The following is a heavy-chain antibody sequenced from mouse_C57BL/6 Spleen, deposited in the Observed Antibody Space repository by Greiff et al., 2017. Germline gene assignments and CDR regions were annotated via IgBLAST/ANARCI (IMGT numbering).Heavy chain of an antibody. D-gene: IGHD1-1*01. CDR2: IDPEDGET. Sequence: VQLQQSGAELVKPGASVKLSCTASGFNIKDYYMHWVKQRTEQGLEWIGRIDPEDGETKSAPKFQGKATITADTSSNTAYLQLSSLTSEDTAVYYCARGSPYYYAQLGYFDVWGTGTTVTVAS. V-gene: IGHV14-2*01. CDR3: ARGSPYYYAQLGYFDV. CDR1: GFNIKDYY. J-gene: IGHJ1*03.